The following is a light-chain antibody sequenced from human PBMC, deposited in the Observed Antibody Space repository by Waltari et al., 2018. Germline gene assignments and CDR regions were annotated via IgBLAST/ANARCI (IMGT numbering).Light chain of an antibody. J-gene: IGLJ2*01. V-gene: IGLV2-14*03. CDR1: SSDVGAYHY. CDR2: NVN. Sequence: QSALTQPASVSGSPGQSITVSCTGTSSDVGAYHYASWYQQHPGKAPRLIIYNVNSRPSGVSRRFSGSKSDNTASLTISGLQAEDEADYYCASYTKTSTLIFGGGTRLTVL. CDR3: ASYTKTSTLI.